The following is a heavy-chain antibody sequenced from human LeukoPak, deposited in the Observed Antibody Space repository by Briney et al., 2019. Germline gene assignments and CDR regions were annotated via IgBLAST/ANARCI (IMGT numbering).Heavy chain of an antibody. CDR3: ANGNYYDRSGNHHRIYNWSDH. D-gene: IGHD3-22*01. Sequence: SVKVSCKASGGTFSNYAISWVRQAPGQGLEWMGGIIPILGTANYAPKFQDRVTISMDESTSTSFMELRSLRSEDTAVYYCANGNYYDRSGNHHRIYNWSDHWGQGTLVTVSS. CDR1: GGTFSNYA. J-gene: IGHJ5*02. V-gene: IGHV1-69*05. CDR2: IIPILGTA.